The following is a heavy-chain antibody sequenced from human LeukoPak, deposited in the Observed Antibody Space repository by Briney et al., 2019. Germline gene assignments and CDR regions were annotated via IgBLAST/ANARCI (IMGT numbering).Heavy chain of an antibody. V-gene: IGHV4-4*08. CDR3: ALAPNSNWFDF. CDR2: IHDSGIS. J-gene: IGHJ5*01. Sequence: SETLSLTCSVSGDSTSDFYWNWIRQSPGKGLEWIGNIHDSGISNYNPSLESRVTISIDTSRRQFFLKLSSVTAADTALYYCALAPNSNWFDFWGQGTLVTVSS. CDR1: GDSTSDFY.